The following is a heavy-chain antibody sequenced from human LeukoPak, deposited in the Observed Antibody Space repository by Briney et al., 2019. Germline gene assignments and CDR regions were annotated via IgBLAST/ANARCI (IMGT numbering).Heavy chain of an antibody. CDR1: GGSFSGYY. CDR3: ARLRGIAARSLYYYYMDV. V-gene: IGHV4-34*01. D-gene: IGHD6-6*01. J-gene: IGHJ6*03. CDR2: INHSGST. Sequence: SETLSLTCAVYGGSFSGYYWSWIRQPPGKGLEWIGEINHSGSTNYNPSLKSRVTISVDTSKNQFSLKLSSVTAADTAVYYCARLRGIAARSLYYYYMDVWGKGTTVTVSS.